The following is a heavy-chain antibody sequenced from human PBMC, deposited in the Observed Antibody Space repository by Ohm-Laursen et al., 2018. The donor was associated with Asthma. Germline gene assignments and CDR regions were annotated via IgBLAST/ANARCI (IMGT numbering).Heavy chain of an antibody. CDR3: AKQVSGTADSFDY. D-gene: IGHD6-19*01. Sequence: SLRLSCAASGFTFSNAWMSWVRQAPGKGLEWVSTISGGGGGTYTDSVKGRFTISRDNSKNTLYLQMNSLRAEDTAVYYCAKQVSGTADSFDYWGQGTLVTVSS. CDR1: GFTFSNAW. CDR2: ISGGGGGT. V-gene: IGHV3-23*01. J-gene: IGHJ4*02.